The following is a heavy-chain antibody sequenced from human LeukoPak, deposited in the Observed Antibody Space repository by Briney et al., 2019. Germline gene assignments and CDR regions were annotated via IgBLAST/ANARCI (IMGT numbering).Heavy chain of an antibody. J-gene: IGHJ4*02. Sequence: GGSLRLSCAASGFTFSDYAMSWVRQAPGKGLEWVLAISGSGGNTYYADSVRGRFTISRDKSKNTLFLQMNSLRAEDTAVYYCARGYASGTYYSDYWGQGTLVTVSS. CDR3: ARGYASGTYYSDY. D-gene: IGHD3-10*01. CDR1: GFTFSDYA. CDR2: ISGSGGNT. V-gene: IGHV3-23*01.